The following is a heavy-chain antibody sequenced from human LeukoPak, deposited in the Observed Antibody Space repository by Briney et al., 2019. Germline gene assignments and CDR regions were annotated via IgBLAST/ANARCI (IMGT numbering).Heavy chain of an antibody. D-gene: IGHD3-16*02. CDR1: GASISSYY. Sequence: PSETLSLSCTVSGASISSYYWSWIRQPPGKGLEWMGYIYYSGSTNYNPSLKSRVTISVDTSKNQFSLKLSSVTAADTAVYYCARTTYYDYVWGSYRYCAFDIWGQGTMVTVSS. V-gene: IGHV4-59*01. J-gene: IGHJ3*02. CDR3: ARTTYYDYVWGSYRYCAFDI. CDR2: IYYSGST.